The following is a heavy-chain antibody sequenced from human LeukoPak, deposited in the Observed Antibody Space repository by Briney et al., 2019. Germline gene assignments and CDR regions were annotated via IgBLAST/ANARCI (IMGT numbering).Heavy chain of an antibody. J-gene: IGHJ4*02. D-gene: IGHD2-2*01. CDR2: IKQDGSEK. CDR1: GFTFSRYW. Sequence: GGSLRLSCAASGFTFSRYWMSWVRQAPGRGLEWVANIKQDGSEKYYVDSVKGRFTISRDNSKNTLYLQMNSLRAEDTAIYYCAKDLNARVFTSCPDFWGQGTLVTVSS. V-gene: IGHV3-7*03. CDR3: AKDLNARVFTSCPDF.